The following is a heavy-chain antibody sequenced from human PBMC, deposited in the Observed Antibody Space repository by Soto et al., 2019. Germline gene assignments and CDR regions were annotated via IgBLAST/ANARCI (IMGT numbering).Heavy chain of an antibody. CDR1: GGPINNYY. CDR2: IYYSGSA. J-gene: IGHJ6*02. Sequence: SETLSLTCTVSGGPINNYYWSWIRQPPGKGLEWIGYIYYSGSAYYNPSLKSRVTISVDTSKNQFSLKLISVTAADTAVYYCARDLWGYCGADCYPLDVWGQGTTVTVSS. V-gene: IGHV4-59*01. CDR3: ARDLWGYCGADCYPLDV. D-gene: IGHD2-21*01.